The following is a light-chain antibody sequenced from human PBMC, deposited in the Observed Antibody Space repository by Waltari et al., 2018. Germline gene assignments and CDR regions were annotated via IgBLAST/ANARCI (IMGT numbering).Light chain of an antibody. Sequence: QSALTQPRSVSGPPGQSVTISCTGTSSDVGGYDFLSWYQQHPGKAPKLIMYYVSQRPSGVPDRFSGCKSGNTASLTITGLQAEDEAEYYCCSHAGSDTFWVFGGGTKVTVL. CDR3: CSHAGSDTFWV. J-gene: IGLJ3*02. CDR1: SSDVGGYDF. V-gene: IGLV2-11*01. CDR2: YVS.